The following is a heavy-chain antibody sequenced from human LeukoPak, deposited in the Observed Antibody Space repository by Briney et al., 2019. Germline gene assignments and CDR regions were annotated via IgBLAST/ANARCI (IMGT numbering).Heavy chain of an antibody. CDR3: ARPMEGYSGSGSWYFDY. D-gene: IGHD3-10*01. CDR1: GFTFSSYS. V-gene: IGHV3-21*01. J-gene: IGHJ4*02. Sequence: GGSLRLSCAASGFTFSSYSMNWVRQAPGKGLEWVSSISSSSSYIYYADSVKGRFTISRDNAKNSLYLQMNSLRDEDTAVYYCARPMEGYSGSGSWYFDYWGQGALVTVSS. CDR2: ISSSSSYI.